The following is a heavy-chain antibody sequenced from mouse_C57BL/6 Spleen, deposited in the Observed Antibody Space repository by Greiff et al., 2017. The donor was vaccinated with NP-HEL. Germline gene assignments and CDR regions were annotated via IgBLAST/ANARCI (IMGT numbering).Heavy chain of an antibody. D-gene: IGHD2-4*01. CDR1: GYSITSGYY. Sequence: VQLQQSGPGLVKPSQSLSLTCSVTGYSITSGYYWNWIRQFPGNKLEWMGYISYDGSNNYNPSLKNRISITRDTSKNQFFMKLNSVTTEDTATYYCARVGDYDGRGHYFDYWGQGTTLTVSS. CDR3: ARVGDYDGRGHYFDY. CDR2: ISYDGSN. V-gene: IGHV3-6*01. J-gene: IGHJ2*01.